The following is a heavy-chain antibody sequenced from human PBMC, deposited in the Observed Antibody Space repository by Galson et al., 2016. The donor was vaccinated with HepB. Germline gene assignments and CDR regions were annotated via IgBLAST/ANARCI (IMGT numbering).Heavy chain of an antibody. CDR2: ISSDGTST. J-gene: IGHJ3*02. V-gene: IGHV3-48*01. Sequence: SLRLSCAASGFTFSGYTMNWVRQAPGKGLEWVSHISSDGTSTQYADSVKGRFTISRDNAKNSLYLQMNSLRAEDTAVYYCAKDDDDYNDAFDIWGQGTMVTVSS. D-gene: IGHD5-24*01. CDR3: AKDDDDYNDAFDI. CDR1: GFTFSGYT.